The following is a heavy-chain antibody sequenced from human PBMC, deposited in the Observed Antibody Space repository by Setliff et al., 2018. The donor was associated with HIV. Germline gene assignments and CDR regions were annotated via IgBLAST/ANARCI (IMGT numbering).Heavy chain of an antibody. CDR2: IHYSGST. Sequence: TLSLTCTVSGGSISSGGYYWSWIRQHPGKGLEWIGYIHYSGSTHYNPSLKSRVTISVDTSKNQFSLKLSSVTAADTAVYYCARDAGYCGGVYFPGPYFDYWGQGAPVTVSS. D-gene: IGHD2-21*01. CDR3: ARDAGYCGGVYFPGPYFDY. J-gene: IGHJ4*02. V-gene: IGHV4-31*03. CDR1: GGSISSGGYY.